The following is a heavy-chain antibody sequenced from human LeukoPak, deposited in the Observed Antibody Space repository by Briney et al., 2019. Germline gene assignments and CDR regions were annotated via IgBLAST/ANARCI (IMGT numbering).Heavy chain of an antibody. CDR2: ISSSSSTI. V-gene: IGHV3-48*01. J-gene: IGHJ5*02. CDR1: GFTFSSYS. Sequence: GGSLRLSCAASGFTFSSYSMNWVRQAPGKGLEWVSYISSSSSTIYYADSVKGRFTISRDNAKNSLYLQMNSLRAEDTAVYYCAKDAYGDYGNWFDPWGQGTLVTVSS. D-gene: IGHD4-17*01. CDR3: AKDAYGDYGNWFDP.